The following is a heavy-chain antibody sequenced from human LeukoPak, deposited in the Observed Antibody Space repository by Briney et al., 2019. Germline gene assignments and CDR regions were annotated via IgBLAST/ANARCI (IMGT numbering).Heavy chain of an antibody. Sequence: SETLSLTCTVSGGSISGYYWSWIRQPPGKGLEWIGYTYYGGSTNYNPSLKSRVTMSVVKSKNLFSLNLSSVTAADTAVYYCARHGTDYWVQGTLVNVS. CDR2: TYYGGST. CDR1: GGSISGYY. V-gene: IGHV4-59*08. J-gene: IGHJ4*02. CDR3: ARHGTDY.